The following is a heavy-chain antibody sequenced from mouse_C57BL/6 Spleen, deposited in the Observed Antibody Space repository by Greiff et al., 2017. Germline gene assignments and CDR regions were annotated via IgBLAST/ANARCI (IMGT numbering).Heavy chain of an antibody. D-gene: IGHD2-1*01. CDR1: GYAFSSYW. CDR2: IYPGDGDT. Sequence: VQLVESGAELVKPGASVKISCKASGYAFSSYWMNWVKQRPGKGLEWIGQIYPGDGDTNYNGKFKGKATLTADKSSSTAYMQLSSLTSEDSAVYFCARRGVYYGNYENAMDYWGQGTSVTVSS. CDR3: ARRGVYYGNYENAMDY. V-gene: IGHV1-80*01. J-gene: IGHJ4*01.